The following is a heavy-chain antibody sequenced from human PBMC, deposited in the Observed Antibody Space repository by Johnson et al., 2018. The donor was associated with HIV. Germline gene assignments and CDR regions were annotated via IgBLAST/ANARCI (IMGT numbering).Heavy chain of an antibody. J-gene: IGHJ3*02. CDR1: GFTFSSYG. V-gene: IGHV3-30*02. D-gene: IGHD1/OR15-1a*01. CDR3: ARTNAFDI. CDR2: IRYDGSNK. Sequence: QVQLVESGGGVVQPGGSLRLSCAASGFTFSSYGMHWVRQAPGKGLEWVAFIRYDGSNKYYPGSVKGRFTISRENAKNSLYLQMNSLRAGDTAVYYCARTNAFDIWGQGTMVTVSS.